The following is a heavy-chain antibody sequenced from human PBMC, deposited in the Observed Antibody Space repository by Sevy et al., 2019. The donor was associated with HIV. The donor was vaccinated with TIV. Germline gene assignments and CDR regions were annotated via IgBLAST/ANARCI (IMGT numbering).Heavy chain of an antibody. V-gene: IGHV3-48*02. CDR2: ISSSSSTI. CDR3: ASSPGAAGTSFWYFDL. CDR1: GFTFSSYS. D-gene: IGHD6-13*01. J-gene: IGHJ2*01. Sequence: GGSLRLSCAASGFTFSSYSMNWVRQAPGKGLEWVSYISSSSSTIYYADSVKGRFTICRDNAKNSLYLQMNSLRDEDTAVYYCASSPGAAGTSFWYFDLWGRGTLVTVSS.